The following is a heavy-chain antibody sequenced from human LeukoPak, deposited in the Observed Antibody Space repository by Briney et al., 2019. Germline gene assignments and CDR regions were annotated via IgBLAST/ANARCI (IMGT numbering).Heavy chain of an antibody. V-gene: IGHV3-30*03. CDR3: ARDLWFGDTVGY. CDR2: ISYDGSNK. J-gene: IGHJ4*02. D-gene: IGHD3-10*01. CDR1: GSTFSSYG. Sequence: GGSLRLSCAASGSTFSSYGMHWVRQAPGKGLEWVAVISYDGSNKYYADSVKGRFTISRDNSKNTLYLQMNSLRAEDTAVYYCARDLWFGDTVGYWGQGTLVTVSS.